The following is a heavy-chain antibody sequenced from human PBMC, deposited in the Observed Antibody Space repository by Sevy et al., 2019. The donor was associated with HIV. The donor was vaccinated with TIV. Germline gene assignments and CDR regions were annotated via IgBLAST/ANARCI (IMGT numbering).Heavy chain of an antibody. CDR1: GGSISSYY. Sequence: SETLSLTCTVSGGSISSYYWSWIRHPPGKGLEWIGYIYYSGSTNYNPSLKSRVTISVDTSKNQFSLKLSSVTAADTAVYYCAGTYDSIMGAFDIWGQGTMVTVSS. CDR2: IYYSGST. D-gene: IGHD3-22*01. CDR3: AGTYDSIMGAFDI. V-gene: IGHV4-59*01. J-gene: IGHJ3*02.